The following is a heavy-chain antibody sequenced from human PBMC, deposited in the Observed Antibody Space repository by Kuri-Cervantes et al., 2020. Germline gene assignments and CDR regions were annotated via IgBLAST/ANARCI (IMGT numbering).Heavy chain of an antibody. CDR3: ARTDDSTLWFDP. CDR1: GGTFSSYA. J-gene: IGHJ5*02. D-gene: IGHD1-1*01. CDR2: IIPIFGTA. V-gene: IGHV1-69*05. Sequence: SVKVSCKASGGTFSSYAISWVRQAPGQGLEWMGGIIPIFGTANYAQKFQGRVTITTDESTSTAYMELSSLRSEDTAVYYCARTDDSTLWFDPWGQGTLVTVSS.